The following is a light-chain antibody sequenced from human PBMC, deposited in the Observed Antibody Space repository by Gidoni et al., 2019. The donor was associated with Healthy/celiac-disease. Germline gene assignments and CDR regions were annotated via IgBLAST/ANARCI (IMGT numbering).Light chain of an antibody. V-gene: IGKV1-8*01. CDR1: QGISSY. CDR2: AAS. Sequence: IRLTQSPSSFSASTGDRVTITCRASQGISSYLAWYQQKPGKAPKLLIYAASTLQSGVPARFSGSGSGTDFTLTISCLQSEDFATYYCQQYYSYPRTFGQGTKVEIK. CDR3: QQYYSYPRT. J-gene: IGKJ1*01.